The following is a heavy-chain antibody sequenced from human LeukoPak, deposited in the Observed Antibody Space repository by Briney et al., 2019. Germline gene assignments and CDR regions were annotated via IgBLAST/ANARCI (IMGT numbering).Heavy chain of an antibody. CDR2: INPNSGGT. J-gene: IGHJ3*02. CDR3: ARDKPTTVTKGAFDI. CDR1: GYTFTGYY. Sequence: ASVKVSCKASGYTFTGYYMHWVRQAPGQGLEWMGWINPNSGGTNYAQKLQGRVTMTTDTSTSTAYMELRSLRSDDTAVYYCARDKPTTVTKGAFDIWGQGTMVTVSS. V-gene: IGHV1-2*02. D-gene: IGHD4-17*01.